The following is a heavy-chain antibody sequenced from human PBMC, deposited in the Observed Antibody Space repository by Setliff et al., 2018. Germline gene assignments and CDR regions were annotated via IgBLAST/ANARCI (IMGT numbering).Heavy chain of an antibody. V-gene: IGHV4-39*01. J-gene: IGHJ6*04. CDR2: IYYAGNT. CDR3: ARMTGFLYMDV. CDR1: GGPINSATHY. Sequence: PSETLSLPCSVSGGPINSATHYWSWIRQSPGKGLEWLGEIYYAGNTFYNPSLRSRLTISVDRAKNQFSLNLYSVTAADTAVYYCARMTGFLYMDVWGKGTPVTVSS. D-gene: IGHD3-3*01.